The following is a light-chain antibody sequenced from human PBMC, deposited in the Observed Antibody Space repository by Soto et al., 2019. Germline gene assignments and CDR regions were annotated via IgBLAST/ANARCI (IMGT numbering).Light chain of an antibody. CDR3: QQRSNLLT. V-gene: IGKV3-11*01. CDR1: QSVSSY. Sequence: EIVLTQSPATLSLSPGERATLSCRASQSVSSYLAWYQQKPGQAPRLLIYDASNRATGIPARFSGSGSGTDFPLTISSLEPEDFALYYCQQRSNLLTFGGGNKVEIK. J-gene: IGKJ4*01. CDR2: DAS.